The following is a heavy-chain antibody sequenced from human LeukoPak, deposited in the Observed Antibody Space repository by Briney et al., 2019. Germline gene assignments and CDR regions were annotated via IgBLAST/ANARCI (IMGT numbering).Heavy chain of an antibody. V-gene: IGHV3-74*01. CDR2: INGDGSST. J-gene: IGHJ2*01. D-gene: IGHD6-25*01. CDR3: ARGPPWYFDL. CDR1: GFTFSSYW. Sequence: GSLRLSCAASGFTFSSYWMHWVRQAPGKGLVWVSRINGDGSSTAYADSVKGRFTISRDNAKNTLYLQMNSLTAEDTAVYYCARGPPWYFDLWGRGTLVTVSS.